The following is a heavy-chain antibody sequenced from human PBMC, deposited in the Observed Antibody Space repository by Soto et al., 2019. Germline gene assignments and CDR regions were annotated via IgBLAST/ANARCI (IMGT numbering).Heavy chain of an antibody. D-gene: IGHD3-22*01. CDR2: INSDGSST. CDR3: AREYYDSSPGFF. V-gene: IGHV3-74*01. Sequence: EVQLVESGGGLAQPGGSLRLSCAASGFTFSSYWMHWVRQAPGKGLVWVSRINSDGSSTSYADSVKGRFTISRDNAKNTLYLQMNSLRAEDTAVYYCAREYYDSSPGFFWGQGTLVTVSS. J-gene: IGHJ4*02. CDR1: GFTFSSYW.